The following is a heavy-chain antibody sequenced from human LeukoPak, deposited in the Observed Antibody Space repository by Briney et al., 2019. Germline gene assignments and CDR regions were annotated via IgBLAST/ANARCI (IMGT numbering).Heavy chain of an antibody. J-gene: IGHJ6*03. CDR2: IYTSGTT. D-gene: IGHD2-2*01. V-gene: IGHV4-61*02. CDR1: GGSIRSGSYY. CDR3: ARATGSSVPYYYYMDV. Sequence: SETLSLTCTVSGGSIRSGSYYWSWIRQPAGKGLEWIGRIYTSGTTNYNPSLKSRVTRSVDTSKNQFSLKLTSGTAADTAVYYCARATGSSVPYYYYMDVWGKGTTVTVSS.